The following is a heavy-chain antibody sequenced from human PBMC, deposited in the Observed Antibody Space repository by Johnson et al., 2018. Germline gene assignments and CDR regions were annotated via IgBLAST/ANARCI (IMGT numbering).Heavy chain of an antibody. J-gene: IGHJ6*02. CDR1: GGTFSSYA. V-gene: IGHV1-69*01. CDR3: ARERSRGSSYPHYCGIDV. CDR2: IIPIFGTA. D-gene: IGHD6-6*01. Sequence: QVQLVESGAEVKKPGSSVKVSCKASGGTFSSYAISWVRQAPGQGLEWMGGIIPIFGTANYAQKFQGRVTITADESTSTAYMELGSLRSEDTAVYYCARERSRGSSYPHYCGIDVWGQGTTVTVAS.